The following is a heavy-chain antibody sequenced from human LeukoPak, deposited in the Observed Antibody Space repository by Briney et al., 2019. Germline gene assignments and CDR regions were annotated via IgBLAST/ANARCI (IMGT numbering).Heavy chain of an antibody. CDR3: ATIYYGSGSRGY. CDR1: AGSFNSYY. CDR2: IYYSGST. Sequence: PSETLSLTCTVSAGSFNSYYWGWIRQPPGKGLEWIGSIYYSGSTYYNPSLKSRVTISVDTSKNQFSLKLSSVTAADTAVYYCATIYYGSGSRGYWGQGTLVTVSS. V-gene: IGHV4-39*01. D-gene: IGHD3-10*01. J-gene: IGHJ4*02.